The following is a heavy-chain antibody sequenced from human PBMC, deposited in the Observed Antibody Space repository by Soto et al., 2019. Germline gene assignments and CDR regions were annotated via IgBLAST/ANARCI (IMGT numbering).Heavy chain of an antibody. J-gene: IGHJ1*01. CDR3: ARHGSF. D-gene: IGHD3-16*02. V-gene: IGHV4-39*01. Sequence: SETLSLTCTVSGVSISGTSYYWGWIRQTPAKGLEWIGTIYYSGETFYNPSLKSRVTISIDTSKNHFSLNLTSVTAADTAIYYCARHGSFWGQGALVTVSS. CDR1: GVSISGTSYY. CDR2: IYYSGET.